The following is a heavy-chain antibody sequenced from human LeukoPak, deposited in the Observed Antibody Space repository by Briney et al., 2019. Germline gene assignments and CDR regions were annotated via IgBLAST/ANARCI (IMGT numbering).Heavy chain of an antibody. CDR3: ARGNPGYAFDI. CDR1: GGSISNGGYY. D-gene: IGHD7-27*01. V-gene: IGHV4-31*03. Sequence: PSETLSLTCTVSGGSISNGGYYWSWIRQHPGKGLEWTGYIYYSGSTYYNPSLKSRVTISLDMSKNEFSLNLSSVTDADTAVYYCARGNPGYAFDIWGQGTMVTVSS. CDR2: IYYSGST. J-gene: IGHJ3*02.